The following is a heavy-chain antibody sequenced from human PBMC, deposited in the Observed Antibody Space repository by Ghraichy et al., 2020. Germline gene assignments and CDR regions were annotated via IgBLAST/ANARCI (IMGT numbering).Heavy chain of an antibody. D-gene: IGHD6-13*01. Sequence: ASVKVSCKASGYTFTSYYMHWVRQAPGQGLEWMGIINPSGGSTSYAQKFQGRVTMTRDTSTSTVYMELSSLRSEDTAVYYCARVSSSWSGTDDAFDIWGQGTMVTVSS. V-gene: IGHV1-46*01. CDR1: GYTFTSYY. CDR3: ARVSSSWSGTDDAFDI. J-gene: IGHJ3*02. CDR2: INPSGGST.